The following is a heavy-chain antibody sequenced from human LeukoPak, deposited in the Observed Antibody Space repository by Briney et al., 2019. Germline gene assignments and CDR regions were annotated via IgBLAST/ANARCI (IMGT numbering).Heavy chain of an antibody. V-gene: IGHV1-2*02. Sequence: GASVKVSCKASGYTFTGYYMHWVRQAPGRGLEWMGWINPNSGDTNYAQKFQGRVTMTRDTSISTAYMELSRLRSDDTAVYYCARERLGDSSSWYGRGYMDVWGKGTTVTVSS. D-gene: IGHD6-13*01. CDR3: ARERLGDSSSWYGRGYMDV. CDR2: INPNSGDT. J-gene: IGHJ6*03. CDR1: GYTFTGYY.